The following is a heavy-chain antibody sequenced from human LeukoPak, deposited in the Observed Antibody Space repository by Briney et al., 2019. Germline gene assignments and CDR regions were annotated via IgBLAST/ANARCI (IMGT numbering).Heavy chain of an antibody. V-gene: IGHV1-46*01. CDR2: INPSGGST. D-gene: IGHD3/OR15-3a*01. J-gene: IGHJ6*02. Sequence: GASVKVSCKASGYTFSRYYMHWVRQAPGQGLEWMGIINPSGGSTSYAQKFQGRVTMTRDTSTRIVCMELSSLRSEDTAVYYCARWGASGLALIYYYGMDVWGQGTTVTVSS. CDR1: GYTFSRYY. CDR3: ARWGASGLALIYYYGMDV.